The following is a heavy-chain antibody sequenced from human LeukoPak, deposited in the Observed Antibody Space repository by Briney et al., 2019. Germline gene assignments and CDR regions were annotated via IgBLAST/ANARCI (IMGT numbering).Heavy chain of an antibody. V-gene: IGHV4-61*02. CDR2: IYTSGST. D-gene: IGHD3-3*01. Sequence: SETLSLTCTVSGGSISSGSYYWSWIRQPAGKGLEWIGRIYTSGSTNYNPSLKSRVTISVDTSKNQFSLKLSSVTAADTAVYYCARGDFWSGYYFDYWGQGTLVTVSS. J-gene: IGHJ4*02. CDR3: ARGDFWSGYYFDY. CDR1: GGSISSGSYY.